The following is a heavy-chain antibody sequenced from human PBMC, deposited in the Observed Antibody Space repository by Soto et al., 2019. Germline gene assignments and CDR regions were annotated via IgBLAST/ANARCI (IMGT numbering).Heavy chain of an antibody. CDR1: GFTFSNAW. CDR2: IKSKTDGGTT. J-gene: IGHJ4*02. V-gene: IGHV3-15*07. Sequence: EVQLVESGGGLVQPGGSLRLSCAASGFTFSNAWMNWVRQAQGQGPDWVGRIKSKTDGGTTDYAAPVTGRFTISRDDAKNTLYLQMNSLKTEDTAVYSCTTWIQLWLCDYWGQGTLVTVSS. CDR3: TTWIQLWLCDY. D-gene: IGHD5-18*01.